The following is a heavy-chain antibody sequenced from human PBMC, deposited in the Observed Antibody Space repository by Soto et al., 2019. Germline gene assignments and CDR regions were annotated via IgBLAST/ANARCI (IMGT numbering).Heavy chain of an antibody. J-gene: IGHJ4*02. CDR3: ARADPDASVGY. V-gene: IGHV4-59*01. CDR2: ISYSVST. CDR1: GGCMSSYE. Sequence: PXASLSLTCTVSGGCMSSYEWTWLRQSPGRGLEWIGYISYSVSTYYNPSLKSRVTISADTSKNQFSLRMNSMIAADTAVYYCARADPDASVGYWRQGTLVTVSS. D-gene: IGHD2-15*01.